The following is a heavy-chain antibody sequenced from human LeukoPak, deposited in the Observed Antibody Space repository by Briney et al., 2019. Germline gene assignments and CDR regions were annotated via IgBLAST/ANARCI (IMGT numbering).Heavy chain of an antibody. Sequence: GGSLRLSCAASGFTFSSYSMNWVRQAPGKGLEWVSSINSDSNYIYYADSVKGRFTISRDAKNSVYLQMNSLRAEDTAVYYCARNGILGIAAAVDVWGKGTAVTVSS. D-gene: IGHD6-13*01. CDR1: GFTFSSYS. J-gene: IGHJ6*04. V-gene: IGHV3-21*01. CDR2: INSDSNYI. CDR3: ARNGILGIAAAVDV.